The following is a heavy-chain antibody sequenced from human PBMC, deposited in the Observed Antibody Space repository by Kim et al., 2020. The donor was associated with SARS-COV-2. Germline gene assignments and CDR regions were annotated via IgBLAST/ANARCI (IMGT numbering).Heavy chain of an antibody. V-gene: IGHV3-30*18. D-gene: IGHD6-13*01. J-gene: IGHJ6*02. CDR3: AKALRKQQLVLDYYYYYGMDV. CDR2: ISYDGSNK. Sequence: GGSLRLSCAASGFTFSSYGMHWVRQAPGKGLEWVAVISYDGSNKYYADSVKGRFTISRDNSKNTLYLQMNSLRAEDTAVYYCAKALRKQQLVLDYYYYYGMDVWGQGTPVTVSS. CDR1: GFTFSSYG.